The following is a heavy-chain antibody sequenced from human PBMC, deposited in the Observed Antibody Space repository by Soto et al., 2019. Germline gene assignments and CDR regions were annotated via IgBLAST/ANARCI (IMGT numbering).Heavy chain of an antibody. V-gene: IGHV3-23*01. CDR3: ANRGKYYFDH. CDR1: GFTFSNCA. CDR2: IGDNGGTT. Sequence: GESLKISCTASGFTFSNCAMSWVRQAPGKGLEWVSAIGDNGGTTYYADSVKGRFTISRDNSKSTLYLQMNSLRAEDTAVYYCANRGKYYFDHWGQGTLVTVSS. J-gene: IGHJ4*02.